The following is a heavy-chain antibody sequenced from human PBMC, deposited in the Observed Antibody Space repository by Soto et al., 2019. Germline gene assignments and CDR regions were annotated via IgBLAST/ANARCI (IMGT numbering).Heavy chain of an antibody. CDR2: ISYDGSNK. V-gene: IGHV3-30*18. CDR3: AKDPRWDMATARTWYFDL. J-gene: IGHJ2*01. Sequence: QVQLVESGGGVVQPGRSLRLSCAASGFTFSSYGMHWVRQAPGKGLEWVAVISYDGSNKYYADYVQGRFTISRDNCKNTQYMQMKSLRAEDTAVYYCAKDPRWDMATARTWYFDLWGRGTLVTVSS. D-gene: IGHD5-18*01. CDR1: GFTFSSYG.